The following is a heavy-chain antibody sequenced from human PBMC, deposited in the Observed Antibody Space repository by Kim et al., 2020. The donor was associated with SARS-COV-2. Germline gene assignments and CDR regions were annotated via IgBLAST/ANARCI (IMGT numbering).Heavy chain of an antibody. CDR1: GGTFSSYA. J-gene: IGHJ4*02. CDR3: ARARFLGGRQYYFDY. Sequence: SVKVSCKASGGTFSSYAISWVRQAPGQGLEWMGGIIPIFGTANYAQKFQGRVTITADESTSTAYMELSSLRSEDTAVYYCARARFLGGRQYYFDYWGQGTLVTVSS. D-gene: IGHD1-26*01. V-gene: IGHV1-69*13. CDR2: IIPIFGTA.